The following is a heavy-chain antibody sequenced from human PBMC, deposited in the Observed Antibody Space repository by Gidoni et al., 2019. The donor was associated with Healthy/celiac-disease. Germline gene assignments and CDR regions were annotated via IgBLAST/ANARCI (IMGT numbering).Heavy chain of an antibody. CDR1: GFTFRSYL. V-gene: IGHV3-7*01. Sequence: EVQLVESGGGLVQPGGSLRLSCAASGFTFRSYLMSWVRQAPGKGLAWVANIKHDGSVNYYVDTVMGRFSISRDNAKHSLYLQMNSLRAEDTAVYYCAGNLRSSSGYSYWGQGTLVTVSS. CDR2: IKHDGSVN. J-gene: IGHJ4*02. D-gene: IGHD3-22*01. CDR3: AGNLRSSSGYSY.